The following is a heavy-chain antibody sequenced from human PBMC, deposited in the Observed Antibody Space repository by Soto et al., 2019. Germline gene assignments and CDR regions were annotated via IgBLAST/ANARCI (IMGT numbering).Heavy chain of an antibody. CDR2: ISAYNGNT. D-gene: IGHD3-3*01. V-gene: IGHV1-18*01. J-gene: IGHJ5*02. Sequence: ASVKVSCKASGYTFTSYGIIWVRQAPGQGLEWMGWISAYNGNTNYAQKLQGRVTMTTDTSTSTAYMELRSLRSDDTAVYYCARDSEDFWSGYLSWFDPWGQGTLVTVSS. CDR3: ARDSEDFWSGYLSWFDP. CDR1: GYTFTSYG.